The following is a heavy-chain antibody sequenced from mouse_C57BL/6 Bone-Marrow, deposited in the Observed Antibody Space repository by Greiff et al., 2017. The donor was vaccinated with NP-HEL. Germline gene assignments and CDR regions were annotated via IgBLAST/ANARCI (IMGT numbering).Heavy chain of an antibody. V-gene: IGHV6-3*01. Sequence: DVKLVESGGGLAQPGGSMKLSCVASGFTFSNYWMNWVRQSPEKGLEWVAQIRLKSDNYSTHYAVSVKGRFTISRADSKSSVYLQMNNLRVEDTGIDYCTGPPNGDYYAMDYWGQGTSVTVSS. CDR3: TGPPNGDYYAMDY. J-gene: IGHJ4*01. CDR1: GFTFSNYW. CDR2: IRLKSDNYST.